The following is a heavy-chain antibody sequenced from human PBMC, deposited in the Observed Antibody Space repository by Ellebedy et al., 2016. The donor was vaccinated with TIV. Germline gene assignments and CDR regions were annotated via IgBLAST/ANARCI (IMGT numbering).Heavy chain of an antibody. CDR2: ILYDGSNK. D-gene: IGHD6-13*01. J-gene: IGHJ6*02. CDR1: GFTFSGYA. V-gene: IGHV3-30-3*01. CDR3: ARDVIAAAGITLDYYGMDV. Sequence: GESLKISCAASGFTFSGYAMYWVRQAPGKGLEWVAIILYDGSNKYYADSVKGRFTISRDNFKNTLYLQMNSLRSEDTAVYYCARDVIAAAGITLDYYGMDVWGQGTTVTVSS.